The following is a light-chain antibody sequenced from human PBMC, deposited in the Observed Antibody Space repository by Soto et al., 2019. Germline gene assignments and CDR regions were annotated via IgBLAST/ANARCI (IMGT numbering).Light chain of an antibody. CDR2: DNF. CDR3: GTWESSRNWV. CDR1: SSNIGSNY. J-gene: IGLJ3*02. Sequence: QSVLTQSHSVSAAPGQTVTISCSGTSSNIGSNYVSWYQLLPETAPKLLIYDNFKRPSGIPDRFSGSKSGTSATLVITGLQTGDEADYYCGTWESSRNWVFGGGTKLTV. V-gene: IGLV1-51*01.